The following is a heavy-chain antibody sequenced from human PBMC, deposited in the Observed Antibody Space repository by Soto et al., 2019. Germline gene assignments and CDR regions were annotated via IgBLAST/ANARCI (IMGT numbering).Heavy chain of an antibody. Sequence: QVQLVESGGGLVKPGGSLRLSCAASGFTFSDYYMSWIRQAPGKGLEWVSYISSSGSSIYYADSVKGRFTISRDNAKTSLYLQMNSLRAEDPAVYYCASDPGTYYDFWSGQDAFDIWGQGTMVTGSS. CDR2: ISSSGSSI. V-gene: IGHV3-11*01. CDR3: ASDPGTYYDFWSGQDAFDI. CDR1: GFTFSDYY. D-gene: IGHD3-3*01. J-gene: IGHJ3*02.